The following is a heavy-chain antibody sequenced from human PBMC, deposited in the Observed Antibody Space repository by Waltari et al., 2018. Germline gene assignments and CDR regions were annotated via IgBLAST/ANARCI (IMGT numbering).Heavy chain of an antibody. V-gene: IGHV3-23*03. CDR1: GFTFSSYA. CDR3: GKYTTLGDSGGGCRGY. J-gene: IGHJ4*02. D-gene: IGHD3-16*01. CDR2: IYSGRCT. Sequence: EVQLLESGGGLVQPGGSLRLSCAASGFTFSSYAMSWVRQARGKGGGCVSVIYSGRCTCYSCSVVCRVTIARGNTKSTLYLQRNSLGAKGTAVCCCGKYTTLGDSGGGCRGYWGRGTLVTVSS.